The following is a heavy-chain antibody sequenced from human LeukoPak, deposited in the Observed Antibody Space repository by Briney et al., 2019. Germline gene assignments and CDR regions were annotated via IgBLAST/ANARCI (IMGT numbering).Heavy chain of an antibody. V-gene: IGHV3-21*01. Sequence: PGGSLRFSCAASGFTFSSYSMNWVRQAPGKGLEWVSSISSSSSYIYYADSVKGRFTISRDNAKNSLYLQMNSLRAEDTAVYYCARDPIRHSSSWYNWFDPWGQGTLVTVSS. CDR1: GFTFSSYS. CDR3: ARDPIRHSSSWYNWFDP. CDR2: ISSSSSYI. D-gene: IGHD6-13*01. J-gene: IGHJ5*02.